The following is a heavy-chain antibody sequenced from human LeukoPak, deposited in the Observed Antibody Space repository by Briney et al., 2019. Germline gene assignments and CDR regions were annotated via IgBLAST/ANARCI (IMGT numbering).Heavy chain of an antibody. V-gene: IGHV3-7*01. CDR3: ARALVVPAVEGAWFDP. CDR1: GFTFSSYW. Sequence: GGSLRLSCAASGFTFSSYWMSWVRQAPGKGREWVANIKQDGSEKYYVDSVKGRFTISRDNAKNSLYLQMNSLRAEDTAVYYCARALVVPAVEGAWFDPWGQGTLATVSS. J-gene: IGHJ5*02. CDR2: IKQDGSEK. D-gene: IGHD2-2*01.